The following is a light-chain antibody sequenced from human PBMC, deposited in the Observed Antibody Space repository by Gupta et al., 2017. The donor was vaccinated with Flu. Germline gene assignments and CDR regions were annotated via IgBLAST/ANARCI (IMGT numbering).Light chain of an antibody. J-gene: IGLJ2*01. CDR1: SSDVGAYNY. Sequence: QSALTQQRSVSGSPGHSVAISCTGTSSDVGAYNYVSWYQQHPGKAPKLIIYDVYKRPSGVPDRFTGSKSGNTASLTISGLQPEDEADYHCCSFGAASFFGGGTKLTVL. V-gene: IGLV2-11*01. CDR2: DVY. CDR3: CSFGAASF.